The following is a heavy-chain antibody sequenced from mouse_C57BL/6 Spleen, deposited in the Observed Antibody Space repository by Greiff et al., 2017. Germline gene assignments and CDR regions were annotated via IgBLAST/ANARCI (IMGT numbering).Heavy chain of an antibody. J-gene: IGHJ4*01. Sequence: VKVVESGPGLVQPSQSLSITCTVSGFSLTSYGVHWVRQSPGKGLEWLGVLWSGGSTDYNAAFISRLSISKDNSKSQVFFKMNSLQADDTAIYYCARDSSGYGYYAMDYWGQGTSVTVSS. CDR2: LWSGGST. CDR1: GFSLTSYG. D-gene: IGHD3-2*02. CDR3: ARDSSGYGYYAMDY. V-gene: IGHV2-2*01.